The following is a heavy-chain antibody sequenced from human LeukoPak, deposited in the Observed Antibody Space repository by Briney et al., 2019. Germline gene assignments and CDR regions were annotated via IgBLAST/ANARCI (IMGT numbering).Heavy chain of an antibody. CDR1: GFTFGDYA. V-gene: IGHV3-49*03. D-gene: IGHD2-21*02. CDR3: TREGGDLSYYYYGMDV. CDR2: IRSNSFGGTT. Sequence: GGSLRLSCTASGFTFGDYAMSWLRQASGKGLEWVGFIRSNSFGGTTEYAASVKGRFTISSDDSKNTAYLQMNSLKTEDTAVYYCTREGGDLSYYYYGMDVWGQGTTVTVSS. J-gene: IGHJ6*02.